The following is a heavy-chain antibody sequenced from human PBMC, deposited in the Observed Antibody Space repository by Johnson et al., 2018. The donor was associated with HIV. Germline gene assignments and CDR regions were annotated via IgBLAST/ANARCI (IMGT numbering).Heavy chain of an antibody. CDR3: AKGEQVWSVASAFDI. D-gene: IGHD5-18*01. V-gene: IGHV3-9*01. Sequence: EVQLVESGGGLVQPGRSLRLSCAASGFTFDDYAMHWVRQAPGKGLEWVSGISWNSGSIGYADSVKGRFTISRDTSKNTLYLQMSSLRAEDTALYFCAKGEQVWSVASAFDIWGQGTMVTVSS. J-gene: IGHJ3*02. CDR1: GFTFDDYA. CDR2: ISWNSGSI.